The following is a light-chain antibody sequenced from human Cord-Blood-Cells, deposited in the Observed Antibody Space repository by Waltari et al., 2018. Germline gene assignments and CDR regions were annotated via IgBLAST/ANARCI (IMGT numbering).Light chain of an antibody. CDR1: QIVSSN. CDR2: GAS. J-gene: IGKJ4*01. Sequence: EIVMTQSPATLSVSPGERATLPCRARQIVSSNLAWYQQKPGQAPRLLIYGASTRATSIPARFSGGGSGTEFTLTISSLQSEDFAVYYCQQYNNWPPLTFGGGTKVEIK. V-gene: IGKV3-15*01. CDR3: QQYNNWPPLT.